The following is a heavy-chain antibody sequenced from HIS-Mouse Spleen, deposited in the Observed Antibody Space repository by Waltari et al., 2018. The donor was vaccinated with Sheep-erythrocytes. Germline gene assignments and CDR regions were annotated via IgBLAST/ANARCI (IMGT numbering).Heavy chain of an antibody. CDR3: AHSENYDFWSGYSYYFDY. CDR2: IYWDDAK. Sequence: QITLKESGPTLVKPTQTLTLTCTFSGFSLSTSGVGVGWIRQPPGKALEWLALIYWDDAKRYSTSLKSRLTITKDTSKNQVVLTMTNMDPVDTATYYCAHSENYDFWSGYSYYFDYWGQGTLVTVSS. D-gene: IGHD3-3*01. V-gene: IGHV2-5*02. J-gene: IGHJ4*02. CDR1: GFSLSTSGVG.